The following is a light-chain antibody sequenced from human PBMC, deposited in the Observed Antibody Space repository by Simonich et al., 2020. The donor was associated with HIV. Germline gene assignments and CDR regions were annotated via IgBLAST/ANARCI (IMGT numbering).Light chain of an antibody. CDR3: QTWGTGSWV. Sequence: QLVLTQAPSASASLGASVKLTCTLSSGHRSHAIAWHQQQPEKGPQYLMNLNGDGSHCKGDGPPDRFSGSSSGAERYLPISSLQSEDEAEYYCQTWGTGSWVFGGGTKLTVL. J-gene: IGLJ3*02. CDR1: SGHRSHA. CDR2: LNGDGSH. V-gene: IGLV4-69*01.